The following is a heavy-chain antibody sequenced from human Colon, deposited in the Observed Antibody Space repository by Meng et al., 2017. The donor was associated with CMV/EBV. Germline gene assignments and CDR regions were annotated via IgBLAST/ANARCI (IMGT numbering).Heavy chain of an antibody. V-gene: IGHV3-11*04. D-gene: IGHD3-3*01. J-gene: IGHJ4*02. CDR2: ISSSGSTI. CDR1: FTFSCYY. Sequence: FTFSCYYMGWIRQAPGKGLEWVSYISSSGSTIYYADSVKGRFTISRDNAKNSLYLQMNSLRAEDTAVYYCASSDDFWSGSPSRAVDYWGQGTLVTVSS. CDR3: ASSDDFWSGSPSRAVDY.